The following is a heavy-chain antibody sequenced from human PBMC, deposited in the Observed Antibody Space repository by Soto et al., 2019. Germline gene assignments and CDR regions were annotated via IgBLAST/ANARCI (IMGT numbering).Heavy chain of an antibody. J-gene: IGHJ6*02. Sequence: ASVKVSCKASGGTFSSYAISWVRQASGQWLEWMGGIIPISDTTNYAQKFQGRVTITADESTSTAYMELSSLRSEDTAVYYCARSQGSSTSLDIYYYYYYGMDVWGQGTTVTVSS. CDR1: GGTFSSYA. CDR2: IIPISDTT. CDR3: ARSQGSSTSLDIYYYYYYGMDV. D-gene: IGHD2-2*01. V-gene: IGHV1-69*13.